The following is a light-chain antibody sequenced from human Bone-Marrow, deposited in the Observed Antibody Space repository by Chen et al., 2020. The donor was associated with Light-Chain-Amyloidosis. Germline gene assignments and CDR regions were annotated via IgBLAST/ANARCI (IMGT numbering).Light chain of an antibody. J-gene: IGLJ2*01. V-gene: IGLV3-25*03. CDR2: RDT. Sequence: SYELTQPPSVSVSPGQTARITCSGDDLPTKYAYWYQQKPGQAPVLVIHRDTERPSGISERFSGSSSGTTATLTSSGVQAEDEADDHCQSADSSGTYEVRFGGGTKLTVL. CDR3: QSADSSGTYEVR. CDR1: DLPTKY.